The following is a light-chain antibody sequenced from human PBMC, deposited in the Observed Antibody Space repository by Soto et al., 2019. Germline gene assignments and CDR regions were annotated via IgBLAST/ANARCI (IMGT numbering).Light chain of an antibody. Sequence: DLQMTQSPSTLSASVGDRVTITCRASHSISTWLAWYQQKPGKAPKLLIYKASSLESGVPSRFSGSGPGTEFPLTSSSLQPDDFATYYCQQYNRYWMFGQGTKVEIK. V-gene: IGKV1-5*03. CDR2: KAS. CDR1: HSISTW. J-gene: IGKJ1*01. CDR3: QQYNRYWM.